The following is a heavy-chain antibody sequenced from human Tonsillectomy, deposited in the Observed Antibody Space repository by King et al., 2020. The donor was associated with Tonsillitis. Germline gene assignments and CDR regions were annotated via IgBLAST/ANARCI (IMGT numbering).Heavy chain of an antibody. V-gene: IGHV3-9*01. D-gene: IGHD6-6*01. CDR1: GFSVDDYV. CDR3: AKAIADRGYYGMDV. CDR2: INWGGDKI. J-gene: IGHJ6*02. Sequence: VQLVESGGALVQPGRSLRLSCAVSGFSVDDYVMHWVRQGPGKGLEWVSAINWGGDKIGYADSVKGRFTISKDSAKNSLYLQINSLRPEDTVLYYCAKAIADRGYYGMDVWGQGTTVTVSS.